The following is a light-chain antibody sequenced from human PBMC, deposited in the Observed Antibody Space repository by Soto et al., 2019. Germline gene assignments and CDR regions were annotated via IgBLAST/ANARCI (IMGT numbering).Light chain of an antibody. J-gene: IGLJ2*01. V-gene: IGLV2-8*01. CDR2: EVS. Sequence: QSALTQPPSASGSPGQSVTISCTGTSSDVGVYNYVSWYQQHPGKAPKLMIYEVSKRPSGVPDRFSGSKSGNTASLTVSGLQAEDEGDYYCSSFAGNNNVVFGGGTKVTVL. CDR3: SSFAGNNNVV. CDR1: SSDVGVYNY.